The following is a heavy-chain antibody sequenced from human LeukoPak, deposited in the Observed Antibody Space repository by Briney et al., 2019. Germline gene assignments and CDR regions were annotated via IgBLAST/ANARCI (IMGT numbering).Heavy chain of an antibody. D-gene: IGHD3-16*01. J-gene: IGHJ3*02. Sequence: PGGSLRLSCAASGFTFSSYEMNWVRQAPGKGLEWVSYTNSGGGTIYYADSVKGRFTISRDNAKNSLYLQMNSLRAEDTAVYYCARDQSPWGDRDAFDIWGQGTMVTVSS. CDR1: GFTFSSYE. CDR3: ARDQSPWGDRDAFDI. V-gene: IGHV3-48*03. CDR2: TNSGGGTI.